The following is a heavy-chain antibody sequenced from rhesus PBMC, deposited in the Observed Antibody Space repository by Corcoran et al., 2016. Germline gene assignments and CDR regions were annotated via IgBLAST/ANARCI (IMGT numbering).Heavy chain of an antibody. CDR3: ARRWLLFFDY. CDR2: INGNSGST. J-gene: IGHJ4*01. D-gene: IGHD2-21*01. CDR1: GASISSNS. Sequence: QVQLQESGPGLVTPSETLSLTCTFSGASISSNSWSWIRPPPGKGLEWIGEINGNSGSTNYNPSLKSRVTISKDASKNQFSLKLSSVTAADTAVYYCARRWLLFFDYWGQGVLVTVSS. V-gene: IGHV4-80*01.